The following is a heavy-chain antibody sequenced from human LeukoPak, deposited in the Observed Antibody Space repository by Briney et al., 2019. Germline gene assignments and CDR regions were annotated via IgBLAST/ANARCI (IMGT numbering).Heavy chain of an antibody. V-gene: IGHV3-30*18. Sequence: PGGSLRLSCAASGFTFSSYGMHWVRQAPGEGLEWVAFISYDGSNKYYTDSVKGRFTISRDNSKNTLFLQMNSLRAEDTAVYSCAKDHYYGSGSYHYYYGMDVWGQGTTVTVSS. CDR2: ISYDGSNK. J-gene: IGHJ6*02. CDR3: AKDHYYGSGSYHYYYGMDV. D-gene: IGHD3-10*01. CDR1: GFTFSSYG.